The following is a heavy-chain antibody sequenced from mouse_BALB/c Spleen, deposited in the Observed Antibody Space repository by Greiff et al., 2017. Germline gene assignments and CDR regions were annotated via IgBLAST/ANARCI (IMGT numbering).Heavy chain of an antibody. D-gene: IGHD2-14*01. V-gene: IGHV2-9*02. CDR3: ARDGGGYGYFDY. J-gene: IGHJ2*01. CDR1: GFSLTSYG. Sequence: QVQLKESGPGLVAPSQSLSTTCTVSGFSLTSYGVHWVRQPPGKGLEWLGVIWAGGSTNYNSALMSRLSISKDNSKSQVFLKMNSLQTDDTAMYYCARDGGGYGYFDYWGQGTTLTVSS. CDR2: IWAGGST.